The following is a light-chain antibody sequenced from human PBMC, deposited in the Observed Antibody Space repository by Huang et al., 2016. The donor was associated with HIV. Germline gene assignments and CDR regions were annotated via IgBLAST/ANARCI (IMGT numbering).Light chain of an antibody. Sequence: DIQMTQSPSSLSASVGDKVTITCQATQDISKYLNWYQQKPGKAPTLLIYGASNLETGVPSRFSGSGSGTDFTFTISSLQPEDIATYYCQQYDNLYTFGPGTKLEIK. CDR2: GAS. CDR3: QQYDNLYT. V-gene: IGKV1-33*01. J-gene: IGKJ2*01. CDR1: QDISKY.